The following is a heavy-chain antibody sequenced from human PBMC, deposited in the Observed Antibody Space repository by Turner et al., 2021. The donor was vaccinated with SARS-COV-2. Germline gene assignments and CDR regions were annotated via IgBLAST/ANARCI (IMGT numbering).Heavy chain of an antibody. J-gene: IGHJ6*02. Sequence: EEQLVESGGGLIQPGGSLRLYCAASGFTVSSNYMTWVRQAPGKGLEWVSVIYSGGSTYYADSVKGRFTISRDNSKNTLYLQMNSLRAEDTAVYYCARDLMEVGGMDVWGQGTTVTVSS. CDR1: GFTVSSNY. V-gene: IGHV3-53*01. D-gene: IGHD3-3*01. CDR2: IYSGGST. CDR3: ARDLMEVGGMDV.